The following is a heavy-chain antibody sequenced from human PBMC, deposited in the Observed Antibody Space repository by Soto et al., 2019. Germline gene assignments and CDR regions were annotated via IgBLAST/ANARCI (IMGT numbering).Heavy chain of an antibody. CDR1: RVADSSGRYF. Sequence: LQTRSRTWTVSRVADSSGRYFWSGIRQPPGKGLEWLGFVHSSGSTGYNPSLRSRLSISADTSKNQFSLKLTSVTAADTAVYYCARVGDFAGAYWGHRTLVTAPQ. J-gene: IGHJ4*01. CDR2: VHSSGST. CDR3: ARVGDFAGAY. V-gene: IGHV4-61*01. D-gene: IGHD3-16*01.